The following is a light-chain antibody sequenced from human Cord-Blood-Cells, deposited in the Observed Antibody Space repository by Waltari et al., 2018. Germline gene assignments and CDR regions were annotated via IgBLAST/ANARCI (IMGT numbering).Light chain of an antibody. CDR2: GAS. V-gene: IGKV3-15*01. Sequence: EIVMTQSPATLSVSPGERATLSCRASQSVSSNLACYQQKTGQAPRLLSYGASTRATGIPAKFRGRGSGTEFTLTLSSLQSEDFAVYYCQQYNNWPPYTFGQGTKREIK. J-gene: IGKJ2*01. CDR1: QSVSSN. CDR3: QQYNNWPPYT.